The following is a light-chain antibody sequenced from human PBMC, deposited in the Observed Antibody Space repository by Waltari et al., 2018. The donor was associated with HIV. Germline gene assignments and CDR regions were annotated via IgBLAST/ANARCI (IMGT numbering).Light chain of an antibody. V-gene: IGLV3-21*02. CDR1: NIGSKS. CDR2: DDS. J-gene: IGLJ3*02. CDR3: QVWDSSSDHWV. Sequence: SSVLTQPPSVSVAPGQTARITWGGNNIGSKSVQWYQQKPGQAPVLVVYDDSDRPSGIPERFSGSNSGNTATLTISRVEAGDEADYYCQVWDSSSDHWVFGGGTKLTVL.